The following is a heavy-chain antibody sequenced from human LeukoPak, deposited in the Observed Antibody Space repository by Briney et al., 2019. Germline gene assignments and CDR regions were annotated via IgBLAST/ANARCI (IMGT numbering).Heavy chain of an antibody. Sequence: PGRSLRLSCLASGFTFNDFAMQWVRQAPGKGLERVAVISYDGSNKYYADSVKGRFTISRDNSKNTLYLQMNSLRAEDTAVYYCARGSHYWGQGTLVTVSS. CDR2: ISYDGSNK. J-gene: IGHJ4*02. CDR3: ARGSHY. V-gene: IGHV3-30-3*01. CDR1: GFTFNDFA.